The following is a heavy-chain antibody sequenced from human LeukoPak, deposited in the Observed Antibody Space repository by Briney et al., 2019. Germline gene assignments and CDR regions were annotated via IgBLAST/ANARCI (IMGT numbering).Heavy chain of an antibody. D-gene: IGHD2-2*01. CDR3: AKRYCSSTSCYLRGFGGGWYEDY. J-gene: IGHJ4*02. Sequence: PGGSLRLSCAASGFTFSSYAMSWVRQAPGKGLEWVSAISGSGGSTYYADSVKGRFTISRDNSKNTLYLQMNSLRAEDTAVYYCAKRYCSSTSCYLRGFGGGWYEDYWGQGTLVTVSS. CDR1: GFTFSSYA. V-gene: IGHV3-23*01. CDR2: ISGSGGST.